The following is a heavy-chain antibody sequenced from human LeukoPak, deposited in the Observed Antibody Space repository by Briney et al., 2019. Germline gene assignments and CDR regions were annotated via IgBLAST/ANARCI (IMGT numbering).Heavy chain of an antibody. CDR1: GFTFSSHA. D-gene: IGHD3-10*01. CDR2: ISGSGGST. Sequence: PGGSLRLSCAVSGFTFSSHALSWLRQAPGKGLEWVSTISGSGGSTYYADSVKGRFTISRDNSKNTLYVQMSSLRADDTAVYYCAKGYYYGSGSYSTFDYWGQGTLVTVSS. V-gene: IGHV3-23*01. J-gene: IGHJ4*02. CDR3: AKGYYYGSGSYSTFDY.